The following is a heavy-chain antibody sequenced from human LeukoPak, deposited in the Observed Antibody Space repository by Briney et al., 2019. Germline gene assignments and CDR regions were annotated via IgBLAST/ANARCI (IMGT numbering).Heavy chain of an antibody. V-gene: IGHV4-4*09. CDR2: IYTSGST. CDR1: GGSISSYY. D-gene: IGHD6-13*01. J-gene: IGHJ4*02. CDR3: ARRGSSSWYNSYYFDY. Sequence: SETLSLTCTVSGGSISSYYWSWIRQPPGKGLEWIGYIYTSGSTNYNPSLKSRVTISVDTSKNQFSLKLSSVTAADTAVYYCARRGSSSWYNSYYFDYWGQGTLVTVSS.